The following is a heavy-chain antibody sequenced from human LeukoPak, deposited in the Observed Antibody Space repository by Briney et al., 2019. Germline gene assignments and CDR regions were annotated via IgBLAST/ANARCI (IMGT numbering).Heavy chain of an antibody. CDR1: GFTFSSYG. J-gene: IGHJ6*02. CDR2: LSYDGSNK. V-gene: IGHV3-30*18. CDR3: AKYSSLPPYYYYGMDV. D-gene: IGHD2-15*01. Sequence: GRSLRLSCAASGFTFSSYGMHWVRQAPGKGLEWVAVLSYDGSNKYYADSVKGRFTISRDNSKNTLYLQMNSLRAEDTAVYYCAKYSSLPPYYYYGMDVWGQGTTVTVSS.